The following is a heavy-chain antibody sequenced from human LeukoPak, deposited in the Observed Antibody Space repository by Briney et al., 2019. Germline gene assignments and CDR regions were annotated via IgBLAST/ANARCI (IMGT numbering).Heavy chain of an antibody. D-gene: IGHD2-2*01. CDR2: IYYSGST. CDR1: GGSISSGGYY. CDR3: ARVVVVPAARIHYYGMDV. J-gene: IGHJ6*02. V-gene: IGHV4-31*03. Sequence: SETLSLTCTVSGGSISSGGYYWSWIRQHPGKGLEWIGYIYYSGSTYYNPSLKSRVTISVDTSKNPFSLKLSSVTAADTAVYYCARVVVVPAARIHYYGMDVWGQGTTVTVSS.